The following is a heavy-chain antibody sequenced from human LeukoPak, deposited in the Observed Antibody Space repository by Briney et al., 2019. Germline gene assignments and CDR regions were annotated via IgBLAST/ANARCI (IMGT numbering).Heavy chain of an antibody. CDR1: GYTFTSYG. CDR3: ALFRFGEPARD. D-gene: IGHD3-10*01. J-gene: IGHJ4*02. Sequence: GASVKVSCKASGYTFTSYGISWVRQAPGQGLEWMGWISAYNGNTNYAQELQGRVTMTTDTSTSTAYMELRSLRSDDTAVYYCALFRFGEPARDWGQGTLVTVSS. V-gene: IGHV1-18*01. CDR2: ISAYNGNT.